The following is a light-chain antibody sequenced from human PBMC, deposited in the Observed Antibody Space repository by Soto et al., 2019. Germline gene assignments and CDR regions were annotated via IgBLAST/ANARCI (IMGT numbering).Light chain of an antibody. V-gene: IGKV3D-15*01. J-gene: IGKJ1*01. CDR1: QSVGTY. Sequence: EVMMTQSPATLSMSPGERATLSCRTSQSVGTYLAWYQQRPGQSPRLLMYGASTGATGIPARFSGSGSGTEFTLTISSLQSEDYAIYYCQQYNDWPWTFGQGTKVEIK. CDR3: QQYNDWPWT. CDR2: GAS.